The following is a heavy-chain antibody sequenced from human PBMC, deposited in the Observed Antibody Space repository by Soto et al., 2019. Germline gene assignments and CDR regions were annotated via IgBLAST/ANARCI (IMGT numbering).Heavy chain of an antibody. CDR3: AKGIYDYVWDTHEGLYYDMDV. J-gene: IGHJ6*02. CDR2: ISYDGSNK. V-gene: IGHV3-30*18. D-gene: IGHD3-16*01. CDR1: GFTFSSYG. Sequence: GGSLRLSCAASGFTFSSYGMHWVRQAPGKGLEWVAVISYDGSNKYYADSVKGRFTISRDNSKNTLYLQMNSLRAEDTAVYYCAKGIYDYVWDTHEGLYYDMDVWGQGTTVTVSS.